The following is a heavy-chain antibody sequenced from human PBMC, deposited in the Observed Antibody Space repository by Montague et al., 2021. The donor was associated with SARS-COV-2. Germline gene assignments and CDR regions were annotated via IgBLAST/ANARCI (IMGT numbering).Heavy chain of an antibody. CDR1: GGSLSGHY. D-gene: IGHD7-27*01. J-gene: IGHJ2*01. CDR2: ISHRGST. V-gene: IGHV4-34*01. CDR3: AREEDWGSDWYFGL. Sequence: SETLSLTCGVSGGSLSGHYWSWIRQAPGKGLEWIGEISHRGSTKYNQSLKSRVSISIDTSKNHLSLKVRSVTAADTAVYYCAREEDWGSDWYFGLWGRGSPVTVSS.